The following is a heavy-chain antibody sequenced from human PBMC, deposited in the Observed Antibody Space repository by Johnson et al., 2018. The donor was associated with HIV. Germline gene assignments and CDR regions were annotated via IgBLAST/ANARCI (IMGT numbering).Heavy chain of an antibody. Sequence: VQLVEYGGGLVQPGGSLRLSCAAFGFTVSSNYMSWVRQAPGKGLEWVSVIYSGGSTYYADSVKGRFTISRDNSKNTLYLQMNSLRAEDTAVYYCARDYPYDRSPRGAFDIWGHGTMVTVSS. D-gene: IGHD3-22*01. CDR3: ARDYPYDRSPRGAFDI. V-gene: IGHV3-66*01. J-gene: IGHJ3*02. CDR2: IYSGGST. CDR1: GFTVSSNY.